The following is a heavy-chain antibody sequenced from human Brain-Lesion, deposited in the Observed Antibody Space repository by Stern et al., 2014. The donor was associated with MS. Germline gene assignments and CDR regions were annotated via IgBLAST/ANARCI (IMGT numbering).Heavy chain of an antibody. D-gene: IGHD2-2*01. CDR1: GGSISSGGYY. CDR2: IFNSGST. Sequence: QVQLVESGPGLVKPSQTLSLSCTVSGGSISSGGYYWSWIRQPAGKGLEWIGRIFNSGSTSYNPSPKSRGTLSISTAHNHFPLRLNSMTAADTAVHYCARGRVVPGFQYYATDVWGQGTTVIVSS. CDR3: ARGRVVPGFQYYATDV. J-gene: IGHJ6*02. V-gene: IGHV4-61*02.